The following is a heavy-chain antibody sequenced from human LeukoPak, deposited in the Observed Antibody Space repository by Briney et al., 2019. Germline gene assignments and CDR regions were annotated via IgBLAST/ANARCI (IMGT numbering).Heavy chain of an antibody. Sequence: AGGSLRLSCAASGFTFSSYSMNWVRQAPGKGLEWVSYISSSSSTIYYADSVKGRFTISRDNAKNSLYLQMNSLRAEDTAVYYCAGGIQDSSSWPIDYWGQGTLVTVSS. CDR2: ISSSSSTI. V-gene: IGHV3-48*01. CDR3: AGGIQDSSSWPIDY. D-gene: IGHD6-13*01. J-gene: IGHJ4*02. CDR1: GFTFSSYS.